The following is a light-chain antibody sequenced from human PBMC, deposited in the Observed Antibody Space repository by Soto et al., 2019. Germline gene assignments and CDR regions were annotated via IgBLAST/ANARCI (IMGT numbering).Light chain of an antibody. J-gene: IGKJ1*01. V-gene: IGKV3-15*01. CDR2: DTS. Sequence: DIVVTQSPATLSASPGERVTLSCRASQFVSSRLAWYQQRPGQVPRLLIYDTSTIAPGISARFSGSGSGTEFSLTISSLQSEDFAVNYCQKYIKWPPGMFGPGTPVYIK. CDR1: QFVSSR. CDR3: QKYIKWPPGM.